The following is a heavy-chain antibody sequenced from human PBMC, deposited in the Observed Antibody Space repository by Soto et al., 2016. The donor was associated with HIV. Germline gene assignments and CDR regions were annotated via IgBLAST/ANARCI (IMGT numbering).Heavy chain of an antibody. CDR2: ISNSENG. CDR1: GDSISSGNYY. Sequence: QVQLQESGPGLVKPSQTLSLTCTVSGDSISSGNYYWTWIRHLPGKAPECIGYISNSENGYYNPSLKSRLTISLDTSKNQFSLKLTSVTAADTAVYYCARMTVTWPGPSTWGQGTLVHRLL. D-gene: IGHD4-17*01. V-gene: IGHV4-31*03. J-gene: IGHJ4*02. CDR3: ARMTVTWPGPST.